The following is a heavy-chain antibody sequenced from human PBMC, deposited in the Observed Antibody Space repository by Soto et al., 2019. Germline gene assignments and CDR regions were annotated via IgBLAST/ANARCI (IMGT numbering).Heavy chain of an antibody. CDR2: ISANNGNT. D-gene: IGHD2-8*01. CDR3: ARDISYRRQFYGMDV. V-gene: IGHV1-18*04. J-gene: IGHJ6*02. Sequence: ASVKVSCKASGYTFTAYFIHWVRQAPGQGLEWMGWISANNGNTNYAQKFQGRVTMTTDTSTSTAYMELRSLRSDDTAVYYCARDISYRRQFYGMDVWGQGTTVTVSS. CDR1: GYTFTAYF.